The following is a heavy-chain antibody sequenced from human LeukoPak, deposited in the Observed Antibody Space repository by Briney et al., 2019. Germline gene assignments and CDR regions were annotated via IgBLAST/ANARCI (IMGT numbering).Heavy chain of an antibody. CDR2: ISGSGAST. CDR3: AKVGDWNWFDP. J-gene: IGHJ5*02. CDR1: GFTFSSYA. D-gene: IGHD3-10*01. Sequence: PGGSLRLSCAASGFTFSSYAMSWARQAPGKGLEWVSAISGSGASTSYADSVRGRFTISRDNSKNTLYLQMNSLRAEDTAVYYCAKVGDWNWFDPWGQGTLVTVSS. V-gene: IGHV3-23*01.